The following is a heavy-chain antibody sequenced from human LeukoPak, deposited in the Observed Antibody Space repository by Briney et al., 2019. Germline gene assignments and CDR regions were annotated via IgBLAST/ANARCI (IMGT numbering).Heavy chain of an antibody. V-gene: IGHV1-18*01. CDR2: ISAYNAKT. Sequence: GASVKVSCRASGYTFTIYSITWLRQAPGQGLEWVGWISAYNAKTNYAQKLQGRVTMTTDTSTSTAYMELRSLTSDDTAVYYRARQSVVVPAATDYWGQGTLVTVSS. CDR1: GYTFTIYS. J-gene: IGHJ4*02. CDR3: ARQSVVVPAATDY. D-gene: IGHD2-2*01.